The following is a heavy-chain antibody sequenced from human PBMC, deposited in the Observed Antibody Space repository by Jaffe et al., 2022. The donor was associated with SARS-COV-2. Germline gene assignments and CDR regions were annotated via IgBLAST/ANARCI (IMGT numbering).Heavy chain of an antibody. D-gene: IGHD3-3*01. J-gene: IGHJ3*02. CDR3: ARGAVLRFLEWLLDAFDI. CDR2: INPNSGGT. Sequence: QVQLVQSGAEVKKPGASVKVSCKASGYTFTGYYMHWVRQAPGQGLEWMGWINPNSGGTNYAQKFQGRVTMTRDTSISTAYMELSRLRSDDTAVYYCARGAVLRFLEWLLDAFDIWGQGTMVTVSS. V-gene: IGHV1-2*02. CDR1: GYTFTGYY.